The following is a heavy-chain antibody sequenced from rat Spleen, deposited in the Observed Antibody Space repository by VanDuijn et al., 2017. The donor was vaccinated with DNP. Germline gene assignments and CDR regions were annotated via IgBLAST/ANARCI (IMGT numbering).Heavy chain of an antibody. D-gene: IGHD1-12*02. CDR3: TREGTMMVVGFLDY. Sequence: QVQLKESGPGLVQPSQPLSLTCTVPGFSLTNYHVDWVRQPPGKGLEWLGRIRANGITDYNSGLKSRLSISRDISKSQVFLKMNSPQTEDSAIYFCTREGTMMVVGFLDYWGRGVMVTVSS. CDR1: GFSLTNYH. V-gene: IGHV2-19*01. J-gene: IGHJ2*01. CDR2: IRANGIT.